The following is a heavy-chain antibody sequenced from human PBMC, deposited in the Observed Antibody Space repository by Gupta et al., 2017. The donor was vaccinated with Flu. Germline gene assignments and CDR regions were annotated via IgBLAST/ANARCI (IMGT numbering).Heavy chain of an antibody. J-gene: IGHJ5*02. CDR3: ARGRDDSDPGGTGSKWFDP. CDR2: ISFDGSEQ. Sequence: KGVDWVALISFDGSEQYYGDTVKGRFPVSRDITRRTLYLKMNSMGVDDMALYYCARGRDDSDPGGTGSKWFDPWGQGTLVTVSS. D-gene: IGHD4-17*01. V-gene: IGHV3-30*01.